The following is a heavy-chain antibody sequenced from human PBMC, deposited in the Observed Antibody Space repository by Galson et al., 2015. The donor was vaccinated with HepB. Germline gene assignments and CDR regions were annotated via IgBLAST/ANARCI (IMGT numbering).Heavy chain of an antibody. CDR1: GFTFSTYA. V-gene: IGHV3-23*01. D-gene: IGHD2-2*01. J-gene: IGHJ4*02. Sequence: SLRLSCAASGFTFSTYAMSWVRQAPGKGLAWVSAISGSGDTIYYADSVMGRFTISRDNSKNTLYLQMNSLRAEDTAVYYCAKVHCGATSCSRIDDWGQGTLVTVSP. CDR3: AKVHCGATSCSRIDD. CDR2: ISGSGDTI.